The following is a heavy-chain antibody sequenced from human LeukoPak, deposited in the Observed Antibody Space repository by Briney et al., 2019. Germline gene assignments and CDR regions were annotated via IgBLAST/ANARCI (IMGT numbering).Heavy chain of an antibody. V-gene: IGHV3-23*01. J-gene: IGHJ4*02. Sequence: GGSLRLSCAASGFTFKTYGMSWVRQAPGKGLEWLSGISGSGATTYYPDPLKGRLTISRDNSNNTLYLEMTSLRAEDTAVYYCVREYFGSGSDYFDFWGQGSLVTVSS. CDR1: GFTFKTYG. CDR3: VREYFGSGSDYFDF. CDR2: ISGSGATT. D-gene: IGHD3-10*01.